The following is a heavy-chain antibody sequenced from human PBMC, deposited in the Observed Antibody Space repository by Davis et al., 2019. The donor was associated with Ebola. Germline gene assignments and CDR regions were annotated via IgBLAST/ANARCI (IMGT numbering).Heavy chain of an antibody. CDR2: TYYSSKWYN. J-gene: IGHJ6*02. V-gene: IGHV6-1*01. CDR1: GDTVSGGSGA. D-gene: IGHD3-10*01. Sequence: HSQTLSLTCANSGDTVSGGSGAWNWIRQSPSRGLEWLGRTYYSSKWYNDYAASVEGRITVNPDTSKNQFSLLLRSVTPEDTAIYYCVRGWFRSGMDVWGQGTTVTVSS. CDR3: VRGWFRSGMDV.